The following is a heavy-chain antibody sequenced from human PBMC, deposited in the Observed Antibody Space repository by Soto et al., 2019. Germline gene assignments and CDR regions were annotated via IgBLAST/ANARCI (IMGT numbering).Heavy chain of an antibody. CDR3: ARAGT. V-gene: IGHV1-69*01. J-gene: IGHJ5*02. Sequence: QVQLLQSGAEVKKPGSSMRVSCKVSGGTFRTYALNWVRQAPGHGLEWVGGITPVSGTTNYAQRFHGRVTVTADESTSTVYLALTSLRFNDTAIYYCARAGTWGQGSLVTVSS. CDR2: ITPVSGTT. CDR1: GGTFRTYA.